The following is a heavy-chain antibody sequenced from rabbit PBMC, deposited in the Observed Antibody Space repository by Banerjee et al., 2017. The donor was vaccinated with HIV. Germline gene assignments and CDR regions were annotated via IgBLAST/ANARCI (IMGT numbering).Heavy chain of an antibody. Sequence: EESGGDLVKPEGSLTLTCTASGFSFSSTYWICWVRQAPGKGPEWIACIDAGSTGNTYYVSWAKGRFTISRTSSTTVTLQMTSLTAADTATYFCARGAGSSYYDRYFKLWGQGTLVTVS. CDR3: ARGAGSSYYDRYFKL. J-gene: IGHJ4*01. CDR1: GFSFSSTYW. CDR2: IDAGSTGNT. V-gene: IGHV1S45*01. D-gene: IGHD8-1*01.